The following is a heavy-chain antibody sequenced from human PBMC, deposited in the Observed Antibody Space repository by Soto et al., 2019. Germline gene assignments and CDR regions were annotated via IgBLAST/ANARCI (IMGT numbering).Heavy chain of an antibody. J-gene: IGHJ5*02. CDR3: ARYQSYYYGSGFDP. V-gene: IGHV1-2*04. CDR1: GYTFTGYY. CDR2: INPNSGGT. D-gene: IGHD3-10*01. Sequence: ASVKVSCKAFGYTFTGYYMHWVRQALGQGLEWMGWINPNSGGTNYAQKFQGWVTMTRDTSISTAYMELSRLRSDDTAVYYCARYQSYYYGSGFDPWGQGTLVTVSS.